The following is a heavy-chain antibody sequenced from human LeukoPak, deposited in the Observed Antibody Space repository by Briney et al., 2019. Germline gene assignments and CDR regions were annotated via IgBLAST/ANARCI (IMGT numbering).Heavy chain of an antibody. J-gene: IGHJ4*02. CDR3: SLLAVASPQDY. CDR2: ISSSGSTM. D-gene: IGHD6-19*01. Sequence: GGSLRLSCAASGFTFSTYEMNWVRQAPGKGLEWVSDISSSGSTMYYADSVKGRFTTSRDNAKNLLYLQMHSLRAEDTAVYYCSLLAVASPQDYWGQGTLVTVSS. V-gene: IGHV3-48*03. CDR1: GFTFSTYE.